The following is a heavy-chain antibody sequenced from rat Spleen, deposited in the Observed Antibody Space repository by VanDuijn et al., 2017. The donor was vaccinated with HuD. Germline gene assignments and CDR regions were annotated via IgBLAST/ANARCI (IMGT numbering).Heavy chain of an antibody. CDR1: GFSLTSYN. CDR2: MRYNGDT. CDR3: TIHPRY. J-gene: IGHJ2*01. D-gene: IGHD3-1*01. Sequence: QVQLKESGPGLVQPSQTLSLTCTVAGFSLTSYNVHWVRQPPGKGLEWMGIMRYNGDTSYNSVLKSRLSISRDTSKNQVFLKMNSLQTEDTGTYYCTIHPRYWGQGVMVTVSS. V-gene: IGHV2-63*01.